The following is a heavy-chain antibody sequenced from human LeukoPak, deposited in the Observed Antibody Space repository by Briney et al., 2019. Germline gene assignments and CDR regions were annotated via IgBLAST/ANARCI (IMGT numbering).Heavy chain of an antibody. CDR1: GFTFSDYY. Sequence: GGSLRLSCAASGFTFSDYYMSWIRQAPGKGLVWVSRINSDGSRTYYADSVKGRFTISIDNAKNTLYLQMNSLRAEDTAVYYCARARGNNYGFFDYWGQGILVTVSS. CDR2: INSDGSRT. D-gene: IGHD3/OR15-3a*01. CDR3: ARARGNNYGFFDY. V-gene: IGHV3-74*01. J-gene: IGHJ4*02.